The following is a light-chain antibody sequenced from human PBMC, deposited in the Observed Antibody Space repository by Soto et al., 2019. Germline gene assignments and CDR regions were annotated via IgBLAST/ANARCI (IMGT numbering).Light chain of an antibody. CDR2: LEGSGSY. CDR3: ETWDSNTLL. Sequence: QSVLTQSSSASASLGSSVKLTCTLSSGHSSYIIAWHQQQPGKAPRYLMKLEGSGSYNKGSGVPDRFSGSSSGADRYLTISNLQSEDEADYSCETWDSNTLLFGGGTKVTVL. V-gene: IGLV4-60*03. J-gene: IGLJ2*01. CDR1: SGHSSYI.